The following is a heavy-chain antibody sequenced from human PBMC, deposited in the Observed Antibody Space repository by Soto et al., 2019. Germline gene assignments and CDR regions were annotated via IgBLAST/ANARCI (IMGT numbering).Heavy chain of an antibody. D-gene: IGHD3-16*01. CDR1: GFTVSNNH. J-gene: IGHJ4*02. CDR2: VHGGGST. Sequence: VQLVESGGGLIQPGGSLRLSCAASGFTVSNNHMTWVRQDAGRGLELVSFVHGGGSTAYADSVKGRFTISRDNSKNTRYLQMDSLRDEDTAIYDCAGRLTTAARLDYWGRGTLVTVSS. CDR3: AGRLTTAARLDY. V-gene: IGHV3-53*01.